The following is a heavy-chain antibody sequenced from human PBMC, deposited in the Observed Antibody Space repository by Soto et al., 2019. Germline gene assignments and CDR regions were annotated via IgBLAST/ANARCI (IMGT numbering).Heavy chain of an antibody. D-gene: IGHD3-3*01. Sequence: TLSLTCTVSGGSISSSSYYWGWIRQPPGKGLEWIGSIYYSGSTYYNPSLKSRVTISVDTSKNQFSLKLSSVTAADTAVYYSARREYDFWSGYSPDFDYWGQGTLVTVSS. CDR2: IYYSGST. V-gene: IGHV4-39*01. CDR1: GGSISSSSYY. J-gene: IGHJ4*02. CDR3: ARREYDFWSGYSPDFDY.